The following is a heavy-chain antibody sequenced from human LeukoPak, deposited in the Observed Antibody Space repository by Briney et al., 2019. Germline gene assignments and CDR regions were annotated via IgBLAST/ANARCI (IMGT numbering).Heavy chain of an antibody. CDR1: GFTFSSYS. V-gene: IGHV3-21*01. J-gene: IGHJ6*02. Sequence: GGSLRLSCAASGFTFSSYSMNWVRQAPGKGLEWVSSISSSSSYIYYADSVKGRFTISRDNAKDSLYLQMNSLRAEDTAVYYCARRRVYYYGRDVWGQGTTVTVSS. CDR3: ARRRVYYYGRDV. CDR2: ISSSSSYI.